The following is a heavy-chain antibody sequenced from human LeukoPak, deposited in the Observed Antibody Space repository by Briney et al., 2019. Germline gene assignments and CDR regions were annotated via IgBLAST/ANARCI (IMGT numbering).Heavy chain of an antibody. Sequence: PGGSLRLSCAASGFTFSSYAITWVRQAPGKGLEWVSGVSASGGSTHFAASVKGRFTVSRDKSRNTLSLQMDSLGAEDTAVYYCAIDQRTSSIKGAFDIWGQGTMVTVSS. V-gene: IGHV3-23*01. D-gene: IGHD2-2*01. CDR2: VSASGGST. J-gene: IGHJ3*02. CDR3: AIDQRTSSIKGAFDI. CDR1: GFTFSSYA.